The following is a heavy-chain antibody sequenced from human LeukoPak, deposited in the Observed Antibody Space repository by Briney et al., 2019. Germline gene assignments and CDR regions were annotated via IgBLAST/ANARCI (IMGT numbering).Heavy chain of an antibody. CDR3: ARDNGLGRGGVDP. CDR1: GGSISSGVYY. D-gene: IGHD1-26*01. CDR2: IYYSGST. Sequence: SETLSLTCTVSGGSISSGVYYWSWIRQHPGKGLEWIGYIYYSGSTYYNPSLKSRVSISVDTSKNQFSLRLSSVTAADTAVYYCARDNGLGRGGVDPWAREPWSPSPQ. V-gene: IGHV4-31*03. J-gene: IGHJ5*02.